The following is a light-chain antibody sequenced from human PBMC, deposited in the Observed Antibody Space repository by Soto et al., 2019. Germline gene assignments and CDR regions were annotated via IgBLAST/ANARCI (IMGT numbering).Light chain of an antibody. Sequence: SGLTQPPSVSAAPGQKVTISCSGSSSNIGNNYVSWYQQLPGTAPKLLIYDNNKRPSGIPDRFSGSKSGTSATLGITGLQTGDEADYYCGTWDSSLSAYVFGTGTSHRP. CDR2: DNN. CDR3: GTWDSSLSAYV. V-gene: IGLV1-51*01. J-gene: IGLJ1*01. CDR1: SSNIGNNY.